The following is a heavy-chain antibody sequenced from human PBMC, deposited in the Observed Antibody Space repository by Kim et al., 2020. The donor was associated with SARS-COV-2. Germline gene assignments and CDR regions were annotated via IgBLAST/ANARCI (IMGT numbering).Heavy chain of an antibody. CDR2: RT. CDR3: ARLGYGDSDY. D-gene: IGHD4-17*01. Sequence: RTNYNPSLKSRVTISVDKSKNQFYLKLSSVTAADTAVYYCARLGYGDSDYWGQGTLVTVSS. J-gene: IGHJ4*02. V-gene: IGHV4-4*02.